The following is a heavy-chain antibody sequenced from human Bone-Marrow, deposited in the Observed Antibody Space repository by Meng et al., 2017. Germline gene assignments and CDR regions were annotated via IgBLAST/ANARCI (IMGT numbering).Heavy chain of an antibody. CDR3: ASEPQWLASRRDY. Sequence: GESLKISCAASGFTFSSYAMHWVRQAPGKGLEWVSAISGSGGSTYYADSVKGRFTISRDNSKNTLYLQMNSLRAEDTAVYYCASEPQWLASRRDYWGQGTLVTVSS. J-gene: IGHJ4*02. CDR1: GFTFSSYA. CDR2: ISGSGGST. V-gene: IGHV3-23*01. D-gene: IGHD6-19*01.